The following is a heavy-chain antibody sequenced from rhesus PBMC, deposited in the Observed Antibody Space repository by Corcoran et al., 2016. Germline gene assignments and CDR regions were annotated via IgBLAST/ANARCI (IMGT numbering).Heavy chain of an antibody. CDR1: GGSFSSYW. D-gene: IGHD1-44*01. CDR2: IYGSSGST. J-gene: IGHJ3*01. Sequence: QVQLQESGPGLVKPSETLSLTCAVSGGSFSSYWWGWIRQPPGKGLEWIGNIYGSSGSTDYNPSLKSRATMSRDTSKNQFSRKLSSVTAADTAVYSCVLGGNYDAFDFWGQGLRVTVSS. CDR3: VLGGNYDAFDF. V-gene: IGHV4-160*01.